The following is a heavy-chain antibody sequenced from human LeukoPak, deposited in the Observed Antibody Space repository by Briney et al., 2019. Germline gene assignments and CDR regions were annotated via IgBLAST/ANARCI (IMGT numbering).Heavy chain of an antibody. J-gene: IGHJ3*02. CDR1: GYTFTSYG. V-gene: IGHV1-18*01. CDR2: ISAYNGNT. D-gene: IGHD3-22*01. Sequence: GASVKVSCKASGYTFTSYGISWVRQAPGQGLEWMGWISAYNGNTNYAQKLQGRVTMTTDTSTRTAYMELRSLISEDTAVYYCARGMDSSGYFHDAFDIWGQGTMVTVSS. CDR3: ARGMDSSGYFHDAFDI.